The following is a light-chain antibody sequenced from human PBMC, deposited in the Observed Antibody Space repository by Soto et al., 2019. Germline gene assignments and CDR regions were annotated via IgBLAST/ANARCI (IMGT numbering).Light chain of an antibody. V-gene: IGKV1-5*01. CDR3: QQYNSYSET. J-gene: IGKJ1*01. CDR1: QSISSW. CDR2: DAS. Sequence: DIQMTQSPSTLSGSVGDRVTITCRASQSISSWLAWYQQEPGKAPKLLIYDASSLESGVPSRFSGSGSGTEFTLTISSRQPDDFATYYCQQYNSYSETFGQGTKV.